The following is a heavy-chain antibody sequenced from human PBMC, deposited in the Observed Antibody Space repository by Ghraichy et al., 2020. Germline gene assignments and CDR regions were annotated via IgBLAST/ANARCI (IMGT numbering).Heavy chain of an antibody. CDR3: ARGDGDYYDSSGPSWFDP. J-gene: IGHJ5*02. D-gene: IGHD3-22*01. CDR2: IYYSGST. CDR1: GGSISSYY. V-gene: IGHV4-59*01. Sequence: SETLSLTCTVSGGSISSYYWSWIRQPPGKGLEWIGYIYYSGSTNYNPSLKSRVTISVDTSKNQFSLKLSSVTAADTAVYYCARGDGDYYDSSGPSWFDPWGQGTLVTVSS.